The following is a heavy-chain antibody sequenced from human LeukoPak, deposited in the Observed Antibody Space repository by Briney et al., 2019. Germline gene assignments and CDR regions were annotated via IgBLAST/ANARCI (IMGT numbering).Heavy chain of an antibody. D-gene: IGHD6-19*01. Sequence: PGGSLRLSCAASGFTFSSYSMNWVRQAPGKGLEWVSYISSSSTIYYADSVKGRFTISRDNAKNSLYLQMNSLRAEDTAVYYCARPDAVASYFDYWGQGTLVTVSS. CDR3: ARPDAVASYFDY. V-gene: IGHV3-48*01. CDR1: GFTFSSYS. CDR2: ISSSSTI. J-gene: IGHJ4*02.